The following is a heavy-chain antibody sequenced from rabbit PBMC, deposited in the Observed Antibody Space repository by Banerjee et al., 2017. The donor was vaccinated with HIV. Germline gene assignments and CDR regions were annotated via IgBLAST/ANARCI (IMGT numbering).Heavy chain of an antibody. CDR1: GVSFSNNHY. D-gene: IGHD4-1*01. V-gene: IGHV1S40*01. J-gene: IGHJ4*01. Sequence: QSLEESGGDLVKPGASLTLTCTASGVSFSNNHYMCWVRQAPGKGLEWIACIEGGSSAFSYFANWAKGRFTISSDNAQNTVDLQMNSLTPADTATYFCARNANGGWDLWGPGTLVTVS. CDR3: ARNANGGWDL. CDR2: IEGGSSAFS.